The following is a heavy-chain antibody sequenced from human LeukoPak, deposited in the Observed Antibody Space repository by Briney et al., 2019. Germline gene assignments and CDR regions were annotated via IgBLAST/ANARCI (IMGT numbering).Heavy chain of an antibody. J-gene: IGHJ4*02. V-gene: IGHV3-23*01. CDR3: AKTRGGWYYFDY. D-gene: IGHD6-19*01. Sequence: PGGSLTLSCAASGFTFSSYAMSWVRQAPAKGLEWVSAISGSGGSTYYADSAKGRFTISRDNSKNTLYLQMNSLRAEDTAVYYCAKTRGGWYYFDYWGQGTLVTVSS. CDR2: ISGSGGST. CDR1: GFTFSSYA.